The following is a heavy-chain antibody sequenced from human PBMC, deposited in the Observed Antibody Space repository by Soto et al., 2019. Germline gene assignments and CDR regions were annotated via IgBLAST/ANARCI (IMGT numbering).Heavy chain of an antibody. CDR3: ASHWYSCFDL. CDR2: IKIDGIEA. CDR1: GFTFTDSR. V-gene: IGHV3-7*01. J-gene: IGHJ2*01. Sequence: EVQLVESGGGLVQPGGSLRLSCAASGFTFTDSRLPWVRQAPGQELVWVDDIKIDGIEAEYADSVKGRFTISRDNPKRLVYPQTDAVRVEDTAMYYSASHWYSCFDLWGRGTLVTVSS. D-gene: IGHD6-13*01.